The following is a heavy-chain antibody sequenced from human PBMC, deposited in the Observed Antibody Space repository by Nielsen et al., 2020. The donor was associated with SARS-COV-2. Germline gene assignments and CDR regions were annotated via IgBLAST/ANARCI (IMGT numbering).Heavy chain of an antibody. CDR1: GYLFSGYG. D-gene: IGHD3-22*01. J-gene: IGHJ4*02. V-gene: IGHV3-33*01. CDR2: IWYDGSNK. Sequence: LSLTCAASGYLFSGYGMHWVRQAPGKGLEWVALIWYDGSNKYYADSVKGRFTISKDNSKNTVYLQMNSLRVEDTAVYYCARDRNYDRTQDYWGQGTLVTVSS. CDR3: ARDRNYDRTQDY.